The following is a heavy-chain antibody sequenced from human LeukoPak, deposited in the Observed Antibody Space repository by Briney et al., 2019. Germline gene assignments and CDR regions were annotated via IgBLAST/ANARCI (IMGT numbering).Heavy chain of an antibody. Sequence: SETLSLTCTVSGGSISGYYWSWIRQPPGQGLEWIGYIYYSGSTNYNPSLKSRVTISLDTSKNQFSLKLSSVTAADTAMYYCARVTDGYYVFRGSHSFDYWGQGTLVTVSS. J-gene: IGHJ4*02. D-gene: IGHD4-17*01. CDR3: ARVTDGYYVFRGSHSFDY. CDR2: IYYSGST. CDR1: GGSISGYY. V-gene: IGHV4-59*01.